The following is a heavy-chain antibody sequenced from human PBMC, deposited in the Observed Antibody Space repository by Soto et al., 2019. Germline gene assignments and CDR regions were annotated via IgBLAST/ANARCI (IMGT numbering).Heavy chain of an antibody. CDR3: ARVGSYFFGFDY. CDR2: VSAYTGNT. V-gene: IGHV1-18*01. J-gene: IGHJ4*02. CDR1: GYTFTSYG. D-gene: IGHD1-26*01. Sequence: GASVKVSCKASGYTFTSYGITWVRQAPGQGLEWMGWVSAYTGNTHYAQKLQGRVTMTTDTSTSTAYMELRSLRSDDTAVYYCARVGSYFFGFDYWGQGTLVTVSS.